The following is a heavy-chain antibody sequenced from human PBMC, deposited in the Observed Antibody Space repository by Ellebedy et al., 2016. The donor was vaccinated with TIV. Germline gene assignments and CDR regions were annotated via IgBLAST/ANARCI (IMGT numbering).Heavy chain of an antibody. CDR1: GFNLRSFW. CDR3: VRDIFTAPGYEMDV. Sequence: PGGSLRLSCATSGFNLRSFWMSWVRQAPGKGLEWVANVKEDGSEKYYVDSVKGRFTISRDNAKNSLFLQMNSLRAEDTAVYYCVRDIFTAPGYEMDVWGQGTTVTVSS. D-gene: IGHD5-18*01. CDR2: VKEDGSEK. J-gene: IGHJ6*02. V-gene: IGHV3-7*03.